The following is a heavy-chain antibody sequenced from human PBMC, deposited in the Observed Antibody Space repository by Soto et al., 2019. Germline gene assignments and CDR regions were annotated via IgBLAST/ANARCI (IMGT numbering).Heavy chain of an antibody. CDR3: ATGRSDSGWYEEPF. Sequence: QLHLQESGPGLVKPSETLSLTCTVSNDSIRSGTYYWAWIRQPPGRGLEWMGSLSYLGTTDYNPSLKRRVTISKDESKNQFSLKLTSVTAEDTAVYYWATGRSDSGWYEEPFWGRGTLVTVSS. CDR1: NDSIRSGTYY. CDR2: LSYLGTT. D-gene: IGHD6-19*01. J-gene: IGHJ4*02. V-gene: IGHV4-39*07.